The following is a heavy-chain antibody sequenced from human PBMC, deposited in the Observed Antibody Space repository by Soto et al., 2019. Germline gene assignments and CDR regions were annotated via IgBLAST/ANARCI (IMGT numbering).Heavy chain of an antibody. CDR3: AKDTVLVPAANLYYYGMDV. J-gene: IGHJ6*02. Sequence: GGCLRLSCAASGYTFSSYDMHWVRQATGKGLEWVSAIGTAGDTYYADSVKGRFTISRDNSKNTLYLQMNSLRAEDTAVYYCAKDTVLVPAANLYYYGMDVWGQGTTVTVSS. D-gene: IGHD2-2*01. V-gene: IGHV3-13*04. CDR1: GYTFSSYD. CDR2: IGTAGDT.